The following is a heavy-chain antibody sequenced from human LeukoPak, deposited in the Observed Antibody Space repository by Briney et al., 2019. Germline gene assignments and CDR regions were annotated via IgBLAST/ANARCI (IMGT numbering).Heavy chain of an antibody. CDR1: GYTFTDYY. Sequence: ASVKVSCKVSGYTFTDYYIHWVQQAPGKGLEWMGLVAPDDGQTIYAEKFQGRVTITADTSTDTAYMEVNSLRSEDTAVYSCATDLNGGNSGFDYWGQGTPVTVSS. V-gene: IGHV1-69-2*01. CDR2: VAPDDGQT. J-gene: IGHJ4*02. D-gene: IGHD4-23*01. CDR3: ATDLNGGNSGFDY.